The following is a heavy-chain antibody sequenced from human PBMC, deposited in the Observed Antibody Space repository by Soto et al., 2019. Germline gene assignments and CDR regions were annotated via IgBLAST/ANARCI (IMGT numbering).Heavy chain of an antibody. V-gene: IGHV3-33*01. Sequence: QVQLVESGGGVVQPGRSLRLSCAASGFTFSSYGMHWVRQAPGKGLEWVAVIWYDGSNKYYADSVKGRFTISRDNSKNTLYLQMNSLRAEDTAVYYCARDQMSSSWRPIDYWGQGTLVTVSS. D-gene: IGHD6-13*01. CDR2: IWYDGSNK. J-gene: IGHJ4*02. CDR3: ARDQMSSSWRPIDY. CDR1: GFTFSSYG.